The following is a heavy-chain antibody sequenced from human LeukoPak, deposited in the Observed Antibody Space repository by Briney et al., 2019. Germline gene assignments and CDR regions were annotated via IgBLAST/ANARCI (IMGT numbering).Heavy chain of an antibody. CDR1: GFTFSNAW. CDR3: TSIPYSNSLYYYYGMDV. D-gene: IGHD4-11*01. Sequence: GGSLRLSCAASGFTFSNAWMSWVRQAPGKGLEWVGRIKSKTDGGTTDYAAPVKGRFTISRDDSKNTLYLQMNSLKTEDTAVYYCTSIPYSNSLYYYYGMDVWGQGTTVTVSS. CDR2: IKSKTDGGTT. V-gene: IGHV3-15*01. J-gene: IGHJ6*02.